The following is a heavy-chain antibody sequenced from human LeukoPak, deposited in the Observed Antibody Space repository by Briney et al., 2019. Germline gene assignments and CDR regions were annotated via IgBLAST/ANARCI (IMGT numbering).Heavy chain of an antibody. D-gene: IGHD3-22*01. CDR3: AYTKYYYDTSGYSLFDY. CDR2: ISGGSGTT. V-gene: IGHV3-23*01. J-gene: IGHJ4*02. CDR1: GFTFNTYA. Sequence: GGSLRLSCAASGFTFNTYAMSWVRQAPGKGLEWVSAISGGSGTTYYADSVRGRFTISRDNSKNTLYLQMNSLRAEDTALYYCAYTKYYYDTSGYSLFDYWGQGTLVTVSS.